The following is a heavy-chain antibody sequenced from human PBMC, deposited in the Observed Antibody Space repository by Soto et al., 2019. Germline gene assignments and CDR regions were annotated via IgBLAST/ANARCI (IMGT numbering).Heavy chain of an antibody. J-gene: IGHJ4*02. Sequence: EVRLLESGGGLIQPGGSLRLSWAAAGFTCSSYVMSWVRQAPGTGLEWVSGISGSGTNTYYADSVKGRFTISRDNSKNTLYLQMTSLRAEDTAEYYCAKDNSPYSGYNSFDYWGEGTLVTVSS. V-gene: IGHV3-23*01. CDR1: GFTCSSYV. CDR2: ISGSGTNT. CDR3: AKDNSPYSGYNSFDY. D-gene: IGHD5-12*01.